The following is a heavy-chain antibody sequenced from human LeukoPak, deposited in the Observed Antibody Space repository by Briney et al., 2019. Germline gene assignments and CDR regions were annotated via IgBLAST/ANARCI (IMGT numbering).Heavy chain of an antibody. J-gene: IGHJ5*02. CDR1: GGSISSYY. V-gene: IGHV4-59*01. CDR3: ARDLLGYCSSTSCYGPNWFDP. Sequence: PSETLSLTCTVSGGSISSYYWSWIRQPPGKGLEWIGYIYYSGSTNYNPSLKSRVTISVDTSKNQFSLKLSSVTAADTAVYYCARDLLGYCSSTSCYGPNWFDPWGQGTLVTVSS. D-gene: IGHD2-2*01. CDR2: IYYSGST.